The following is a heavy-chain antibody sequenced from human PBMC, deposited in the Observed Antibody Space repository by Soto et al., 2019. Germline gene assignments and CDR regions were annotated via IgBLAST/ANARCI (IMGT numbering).Heavy chain of an antibody. CDR1: GFTFSSYA. CDR3: VTSGSYYAPFDY. Sequence: EVQLLESGGGLVQPGGSLRLSCAASGFTFSSYAMSWVRQAPGKGLEWVSAISGSGGSTYYADSVKGRFTISRDNAKNTLYLQMNSLRAEDTAVYYCVTSGSYYAPFDYWGQGTLVTVSS. V-gene: IGHV3-23*01. D-gene: IGHD1-26*01. J-gene: IGHJ4*02. CDR2: ISGSGGST.